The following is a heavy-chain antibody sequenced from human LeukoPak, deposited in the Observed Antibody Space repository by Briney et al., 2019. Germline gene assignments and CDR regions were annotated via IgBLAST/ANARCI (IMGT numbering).Heavy chain of an antibody. J-gene: IGHJ6*02. D-gene: IGHD4-11*01. CDR3: AKDTGYSNYYYGMDV. V-gene: IGHV3-9*01. CDR1: GFTFDDYA. CDR2: ISWNSGSI. Sequence: PGGSLRLSCAASGFTFDDYAMHWVRQALGKGLEWVSGISWNSGSIGYADSVKGRFTISRDNAKNSLYLQMNSLRAEDTALYYCAKDTGYSNYYYGMDVWGQGTTVTVSS.